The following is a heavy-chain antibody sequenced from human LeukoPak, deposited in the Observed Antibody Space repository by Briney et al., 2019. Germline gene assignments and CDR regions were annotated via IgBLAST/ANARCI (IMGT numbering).Heavy chain of an antibody. J-gene: IGHJ4*02. V-gene: IGHV3-23*01. CDR3: AKYGPQDSGSSHFDY. D-gene: IGHD1-26*01. Sequence: GGALRLSCAASGFTFSSYAMSWVRQAPGKGLEWVSAIRDSGSSTHYADSVKGRFTTSRDNSKNTLSLQMNSLRAEDTAIYYCAKYGPQDSGSSHFDYWGQGALVTVSS. CDR1: GFTFSSYA. CDR2: IRDSGSST.